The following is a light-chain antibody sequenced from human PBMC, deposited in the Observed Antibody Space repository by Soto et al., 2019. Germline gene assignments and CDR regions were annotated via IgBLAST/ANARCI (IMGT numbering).Light chain of an antibody. J-gene: IGKJ2*01. CDR3: QQYNNWPLYT. CDR2: GAS. Sequence: EIVMTQSPATLSVSPGERATLSCRASQSVSSNLAWYQQKPGQAPRLLIYGASTRATGIPARFSGSGSGTEFHLTISSLQSEDFAFYYCQQYNNWPLYTFGQGTKLEIK. CDR1: QSVSSN. V-gene: IGKV3-15*01.